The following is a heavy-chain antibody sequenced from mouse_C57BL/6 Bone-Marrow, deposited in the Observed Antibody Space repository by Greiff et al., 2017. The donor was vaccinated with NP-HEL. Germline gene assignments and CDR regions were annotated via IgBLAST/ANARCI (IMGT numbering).Heavy chain of an antibody. CDR2: IDPEDGET. CDR3: ALITTVVAKLGYYYAMDY. Sequence: VQLKESGAELVKPGASVKLSCTASGFNIKDYYMHWVKQRTEQGLEWIGRIDPEDGETKYAPKFQGKATITADTSSNTAYLQLSSLTSEDTAVYYCALITTVVAKLGYYYAMDYWGQGTSVTVSS. J-gene: IGHJ4*01. V-gene: IGHV14-2*01. CDR1: GFNIKDYY. D-gene: IGHD1-1*01.